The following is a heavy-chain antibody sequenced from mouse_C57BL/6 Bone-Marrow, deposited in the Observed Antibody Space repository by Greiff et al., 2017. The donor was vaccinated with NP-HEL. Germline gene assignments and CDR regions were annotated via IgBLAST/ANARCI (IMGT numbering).Heavy chain of an antibody. CDR3: ARYVDY. J-gene: IGHJ4*01. V-gene: IGHV1-76*01. Sequence: VMLVESGAELVRPGASVKLSCKASGYTFTDYYINWVKQRPGQGLEWIARIYPGSGNTYYNEKFKGKATLTAEKSSSTAYMQLSSLTSEDSAVYFCARYVDYWGQGTSVTVSS. CDR2: IYPGSGNT. CDR1: GYTFTDYY.